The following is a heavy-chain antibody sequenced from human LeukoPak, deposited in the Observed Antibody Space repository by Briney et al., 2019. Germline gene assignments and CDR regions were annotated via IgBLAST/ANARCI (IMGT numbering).Heavy chain of an antibody. Sequence: ASVTVSCKASGYTFTSYDINWVRQATGQGLEWMGWMNPNSGNTGYAQKFQGRVTITRNTSISTAYMELSSLRSEDTAVYYCARGAGCSGGGCYPAYYYYYMDVWGKGTTVTVSS. CDR3: ARGAGCSGGGCYPAYYYYYMDV. V-gene: IGHV1-8*03. CDR2: MNPNSGNT. J-gene: IGHJ6*03. CDR1: GYTFTSYD. D-gene: IGHD2-15*01.